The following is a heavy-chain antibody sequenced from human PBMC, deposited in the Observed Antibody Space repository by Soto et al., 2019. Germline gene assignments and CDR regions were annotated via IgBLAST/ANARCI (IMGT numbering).Heavy chain of an antibody. Sequence: ASVKVSCKASGGTFSSYTISWVRQAPGQGLEWMGGINPFFGTANYAQRLRGRVTITADASTSTAYMELSSLRSEDTAVYYCASSAGYFDAQSGFDLWGQGTMVTVSS. V-gene: IGHV1-69*13. CDR3: ASSAGYFDAQSGFDL. CDR1: GGTFSSYT. J-gene: IGHJ3*01. CDR2: INPFFGTA. D-gene: IGHD3-9*01.